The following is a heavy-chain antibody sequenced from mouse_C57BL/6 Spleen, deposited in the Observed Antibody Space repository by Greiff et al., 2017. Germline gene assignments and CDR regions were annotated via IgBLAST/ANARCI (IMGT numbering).Heavy chain of an antibody. Sequence: QVQLKQSGAELVKPGASVKISCKASGYAFSSYWMNWVKQRPGKGLEWIGQIYPGDGDTNYNGKFKGKATLTADKSSSTAYMQLSSLTSEDSAVQFRARSGGLPHYYAMDYWGQGTSVTVSS. V-gene: IGHV1-80*01. CDR3: ARSGGLPHYYAMDY. J-gene: IGHJ4*01. CDR2: IYPGDGDT. CDR1: GYAFSSYW. D-gene: IGHD2-4*01.